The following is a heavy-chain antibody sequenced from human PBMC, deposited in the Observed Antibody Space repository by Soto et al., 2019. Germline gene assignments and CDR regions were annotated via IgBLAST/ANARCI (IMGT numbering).Heavy chain of an antibody. D-gene: IGHD4-17*01. V-gene: IGHV3-23*01. CDR3: AKNPTVTTIFLLDY. CDR2: ISGSGGST. J-gene: IGHJ4*02. CDR1: GFTFSSYA. Sequence: PGGSLRLSCAASGFTFSSYAMSWVRQAPGKGLEWVSAISGSGGSTYYADSVKGRFTISRDNSKNTLYLQMNSLRAEDTAVYYCAKNPTVTTIFLLDYWGQGTLVTVSS.